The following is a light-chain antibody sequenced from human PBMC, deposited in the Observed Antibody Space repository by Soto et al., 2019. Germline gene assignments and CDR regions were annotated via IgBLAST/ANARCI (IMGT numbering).Light chain of an antibody. J-gene: IGLJ1*01. CDR2: DVS. CDR1: SSDVGGYNY. CDR3: SSYTSSSTPYV. V-gene: IGLV2-14*01. Sequence: QSALTQPAPVSGSPGQSITISCTGTSSDVGGYNYVSWYQQHPGKAPKLMIYDVSNRPSGVPNRFSGSKSGNTASLTISGLQAEDEADYYCSSYTSSSTPYVFGTGTKVTVL.